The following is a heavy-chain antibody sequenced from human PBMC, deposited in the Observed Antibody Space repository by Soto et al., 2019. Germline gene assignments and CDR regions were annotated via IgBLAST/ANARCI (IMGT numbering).Heavy chain of an antibody. J-gene: IGHJ6*02. CDR2: ISGSGGST. Sequence: GGSLRLSCAASGFTFSSYAMSWVRQAPGKGLEWVSAISGSGGSTYYADSVKGRFTISRDNSKNTLYLQMNSLRAEDTAVYYCAKALLYSSSWSEYYYYGMDVWGQGTTVTVSS. D-gene: IGHD6-13*01. CDR1: GFTFSSYA. V-gene: IGHV3-23*01. CDR3: AKALLYSSSWSEYYYYGMDV.